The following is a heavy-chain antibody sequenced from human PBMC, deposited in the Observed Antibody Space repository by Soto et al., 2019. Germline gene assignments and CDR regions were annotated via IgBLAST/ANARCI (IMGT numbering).Heavy chain of an antibody. CDR1: GYTFTGYY. Sequence: ASVKVSCKASGYTFTGYYMHWVRQAPGQGLEWMGWINPNSGGTNYAQKFQGWVTMTRDTSISTAYMELRSLRSDDTAVYYCARTYSSSYGMDVWGQGTTVTVS. J-gene: IGHJ6*02. CDR3: ARTYSSSYGMDV. V-gene: IGHV1-2*04. CDR2: INPNSGGT. D-gene: IGHD6-13*01.